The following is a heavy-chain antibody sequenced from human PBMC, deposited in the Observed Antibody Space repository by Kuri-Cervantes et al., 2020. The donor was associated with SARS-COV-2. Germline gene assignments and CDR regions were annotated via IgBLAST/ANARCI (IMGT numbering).Heavy chain of an antibody. J-gene: IGHJ5*02. Sequence: SVKVSCKASGYTFSSYAISWVRQAPGQGLEWMGGINPNFGTANYAQKFQGRVTITTDESTSTAYMELSSLRSEDTAVYYCASGGPILFNWFDPWGQGTLVTVSS. CDR1: GYTFSSYA. V-gene: IGHV1-69*05. CDR2: INPNFGTA. D-gene: IGHD2-15*01. CDR3: ASGGPILFNWFDP.